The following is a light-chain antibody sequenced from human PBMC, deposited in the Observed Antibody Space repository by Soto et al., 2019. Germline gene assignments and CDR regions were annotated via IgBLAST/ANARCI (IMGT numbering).Light chain of an antibody. Sequence: EIVLTQSPGTLSSSPGERATLSCRATQSVSSSYLAWYQQKPGQAPRLLIYGASSRATGIPDRFSGSGSGTDFTLTISRLEPEDFAVYYGQQYGSSPRGFGQGTKVELK. V-gene: IGKV3-20*01. CDR3: QQYGSSPRG. CDR2: GAS. J-gene: IGKJ1*01. CDR1: QSVSSSY.